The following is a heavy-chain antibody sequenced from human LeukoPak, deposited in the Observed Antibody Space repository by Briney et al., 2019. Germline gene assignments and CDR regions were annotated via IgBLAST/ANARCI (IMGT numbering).Heavy chain of an antibody. CDR2: ITTTGDIT. J-gene: IGHJ4*02. V-gene: IGHV3-23*01. CDR3: ARGRNSYGW. D-gene: IGHD5-18*01. CDR1: GFTFSSYG. Sequence: PGGSLRLSCADSGFTFSSYGMSWVRQAPGKGLEWVSGITTTGDITYYADSVKGRFTISRDNSKNTLFLQMNSLRAEDTAVYYCARGRNSYGWWGQGTLVTVSS.